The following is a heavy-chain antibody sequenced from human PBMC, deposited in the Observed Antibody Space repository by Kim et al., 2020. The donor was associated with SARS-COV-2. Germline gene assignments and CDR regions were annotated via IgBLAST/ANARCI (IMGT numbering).Heavy chain of an antibody. CDR1: GATFSSFP. V-gene: IGHV1-69*13. J-gene: IGHJ6*02. D-gene: IGHD2-15*01. CDR2: IIPIFETP. CDR3: ARGKYCDDGNCYSETYYGLDV. Sequence: SVKVSCKASGATFSSFPITWVRQAPGQSFEWLGGIIPIFETPNYAQKFQGRVTITADESTSTAYMELSSLTSEDTAIYYCARGKYCDDGNCYSETYYGLDVWGQGTTLIV.